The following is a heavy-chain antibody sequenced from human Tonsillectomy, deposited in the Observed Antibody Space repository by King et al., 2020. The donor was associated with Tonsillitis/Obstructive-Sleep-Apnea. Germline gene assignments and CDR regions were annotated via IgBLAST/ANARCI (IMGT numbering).Heavy chain of an antibody. CDR3: AIVRQLAGIFYYYLDV. CDR2: IDHRRST. J-gene: IGHJ6*03. D-gene: IGHD6-6*01. Sequence: VKLQQWGAGLLKPSETLSLTCVVYDGSFSGYSWSWIRQPPGKGLEWIGEIDHRRSTYYSPSLRSRLTMSVDTSKNQFSLKLNSVTAADTAVYYCAIVRQLAGIFYYYLDVWGKGTTVIVSS. CDR1: DGSFSGYS. V-gene: IGHV4-34*01.